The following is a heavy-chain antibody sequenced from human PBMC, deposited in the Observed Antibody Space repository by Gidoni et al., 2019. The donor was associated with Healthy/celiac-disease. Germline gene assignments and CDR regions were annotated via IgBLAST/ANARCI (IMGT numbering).Heavy chain of an antibody. CDR2: INPGGGSE. CDR3: ARDDPPVVTAIGSPGGY. CDR1: GYTFPSYY. V-gene: IGHV1-46*01. J-gene: IGHJ4*02. D-gene: IGHD2-21*02. Sequence: QVQLVQSGAEVKKPGASVKVSCKASGYTFPSYYMHWVLQAPGTGLEWMGIINPGGGSESYALKFQGRVTMSRDTSTSTVYMELSSVRSEDTAVDYCARDDPPVVTAIGSPGGYWGQGTLVTVSS.